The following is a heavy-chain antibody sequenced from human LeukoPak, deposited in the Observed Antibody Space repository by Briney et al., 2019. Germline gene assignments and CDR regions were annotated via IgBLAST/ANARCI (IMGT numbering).Heavy chain of an antibody. CDR1: GYTFTNYA. Sequence: ASVKVSCKGSGYTFTNYAVHWVRQAPGQRLEWLGWINPGNGDTKYSQNFQGRATVTSDTSAATAYVELNSLTSEDTAVYYCARERWHCRVNCYSVYYYALDVWGQGTTVTV. D-gene: IGHD2-15*01. CDR2: INPGNGDT. V-gene: IGHV1-3*01. J-gene: IGHJ6*02. CDR3: ARERWHCRVNCYSVYYYALDV.